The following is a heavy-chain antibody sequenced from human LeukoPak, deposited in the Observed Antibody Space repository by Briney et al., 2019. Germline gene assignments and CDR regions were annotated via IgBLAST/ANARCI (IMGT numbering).Heavy chain of an antibody. V-gene: IGHV4-4*07. CDR3: ARVGGQNSGYASFDY. CDR1: GGSISSYY. J-gene: IGHJ4*02. D-gene: IGHD5-12*01. Sequence: PSETLSLTCTVSGGSISSYYWSWIRQPAGKGLEWIGRIYSSGSTTYNPSLKSRVTMSVDTSKNQFSLKVTSVTAADTAVYYCARVGGQNSGYASFDYWGQGTLVTVSS. CDR2: IYSSGST.